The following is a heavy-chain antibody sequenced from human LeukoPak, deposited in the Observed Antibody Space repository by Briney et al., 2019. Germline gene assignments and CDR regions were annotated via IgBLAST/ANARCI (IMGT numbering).Heavy chain of an antibody. CDR3: ARVGSEVVINLNWFDP. CDR2: INPSGGST. V-gene: IGHV1-46*01. CDR1: GYTFTSYY. Sequence: GASVKVSCKASGYTFTSYYMHWVRQAPGQGLEWMGIINPSGGSTSYAQKFQGRVTITADKSTSTAYMELSSLRSDDTAVYYCARVGSEVVINLNWFDPWGQGTLVTVSS. D-gene: IGHD3-22*01. J-gene: IGHJ5*02.